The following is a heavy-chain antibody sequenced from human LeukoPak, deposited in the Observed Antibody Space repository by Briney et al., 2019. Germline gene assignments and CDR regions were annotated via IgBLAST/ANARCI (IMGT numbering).Heavy chain of an antibody. Sequence: GESLKISCKGSGYSFTSYWIGWVRQMPGKGLEWMGIIYPGDSDTRYSPSFQGQVTMSADKSISTAYLQWSSLKASDTAMYYCARVGCSGGSCYSYYYYGMDVWGQGTTVTVSS. D-gene: IGHD2-15*01. CDR2: IYPGDSDT. V-gene: IGHV5-51*01. CDR1: GYSFTSYW. J-gene: IGHJ6*02. CDR3: ARVGCSGGSCYSYYYYGMDV.